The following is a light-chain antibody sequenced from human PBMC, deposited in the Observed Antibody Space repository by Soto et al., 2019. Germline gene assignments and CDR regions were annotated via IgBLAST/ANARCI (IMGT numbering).Light chain of an antibody. Sequence: EIVMTQSPATLSVSPGDGAALSCRASQTVSSDLAWYQQKPGQAPRLLIYDASTRATGVPARFSGSGSGTEFTLTINSLQSEDFAIYYCQQYNQWPLTFGGGTKVEIK. V-gene: IGKV3-15*01. J-gene: IGKJ4*01. CDR3: QQYNQWPLT. CDR2: DAS. CDR1: QTVSSD.